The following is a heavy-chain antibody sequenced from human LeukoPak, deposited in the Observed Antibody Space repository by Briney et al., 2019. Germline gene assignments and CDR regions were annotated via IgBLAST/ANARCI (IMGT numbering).Heavy chain of an antibody. CDR3: ARDRDSNWYPYHDH. V-gene: IGHV3-7*03. J-gene: IGHJ4*02. D-gene: IGHD4-11*01. CDR2: IKQDGSQK. Sequence: GGSLRLSCAASGFTFTNYWMSWVRQAPGKGLEWLANIKQDGSQKYYVDSVKGRFTISRDNAKNSLYLQMNSLGAEDTAVYYCARDRDSNWYPYHDHWSQGTLVSASS. CDR1: GFTFTNYW.